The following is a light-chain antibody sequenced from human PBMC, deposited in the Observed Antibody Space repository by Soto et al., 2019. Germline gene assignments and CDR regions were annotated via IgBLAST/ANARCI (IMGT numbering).Light chain of an antibody. CDR2: ETS. Sequence: EIVLTQSPATLSVSPGERATLSCWASQSVSRSLAWYQQKPGQAPRLLIYETSTRATGIPARFSGSGSETEFTLTISGLQSEDFAFYYCQQYKNWPPITFGQGTRLEIK. CDR1: QSVSRS. V-gene: IGKV3-15*01. CDR3: QQYKNWPPIT. J-gene: IGKJ5*01.